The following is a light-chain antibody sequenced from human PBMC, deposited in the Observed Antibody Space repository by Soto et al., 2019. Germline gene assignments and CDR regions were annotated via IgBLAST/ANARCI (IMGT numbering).Light chain of an antibody. CDR3: AAWDDTLNAAV. CDR2: SDN. Sequence: QSVLTQPNSASGTPGQRVTISCSGSSSNIGSHTLNWYQQLPGSAPSLLIYSDNQRPSGVPDRFSGSTSGTSASLAISGLQSEDEAEDYCAAWDDTLNAAVFGGGTKLTVL. V-gene: IGLV1-44*01. CDR1: SSNIGSHT. J-gene: IGLJ2*01.